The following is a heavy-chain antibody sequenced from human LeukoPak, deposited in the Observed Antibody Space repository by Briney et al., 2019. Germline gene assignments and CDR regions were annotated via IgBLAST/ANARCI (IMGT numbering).Heavy chain of an antibody. J-gene: IGHJ4*02. CDR2: IKKDGSEK. V-gene: IGHV3-7*01. CDR1: GFTFSNSW. D-gene: IGHD2-2*01. Sequence: PGGSLRLSCAASGFTFSNSWMSWVRQAPGKGLEWVANIKKDGSEKYYVDSVKGRFTISRDNAKNSLYSQMNSLRAEDTAIYYCAGEKQQLLWALGYWGQGTLVTVSS. CDR3: AGEKQQLLWALGY.